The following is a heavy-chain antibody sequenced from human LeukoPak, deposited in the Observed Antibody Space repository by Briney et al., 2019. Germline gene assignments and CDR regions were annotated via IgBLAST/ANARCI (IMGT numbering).Heavy chain of an antibody. CDR1: GFTFSSHW. CDR2: IKQGGREK. J-gene: IGHJ4*02. CDR3: ARGPNYGARTDYLDY. D-gene: IGHD4-17*01. Sequence: GGSLRLSCVASGFTFSSHWMNWVRQAPGKGLQRVANIKQGGREKNYVDSVKGRFTVSRDDAMNSLYLQMNSLGAEDTAIYYCARGPNYGARTDYLDYWGQGTLVTVSS. V-gene: IGHV3-7*03.